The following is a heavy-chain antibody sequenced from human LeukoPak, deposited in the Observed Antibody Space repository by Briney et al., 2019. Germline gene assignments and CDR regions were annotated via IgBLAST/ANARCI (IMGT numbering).Heavy chain of an antibody. Sequence: KPGGSRSLSCAASGFTFSSYSMNWVRQAPGKGLEWVSSISSSSSYIYYADSVKGRFTISRDNAKNSLYLQMNSLRAEDTAVYCCARDGEATNDYCDCWGQGTLVTVSS. CDR3: ARDGEATNDYCDC. J-gene: IGHJ4*02. V-gene: IGHV3-21*01. CDR2: ISSSSSYI. CDR1: GFTFSSYS. D-gene: IGHD5-24*01.